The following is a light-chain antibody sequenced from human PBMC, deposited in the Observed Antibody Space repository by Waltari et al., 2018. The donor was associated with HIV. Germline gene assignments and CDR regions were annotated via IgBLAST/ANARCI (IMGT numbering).Light chain of an antibody. CDR1: SSDVGGYKY. J-gene: IGLJ3*02. Sequence: QSVLTQPASVSGSPGQSITISCTGASSDVGGYKYVSWYQHHPGKAPKLMIYDVSERPSGVSNRFSGSKSGNTASLTISGLQAEDEADYYCCSYAGSSTLLFGGGTKVTVL. V-gene: IGLV2-23*02. CDR2: DVS. CDR3: CSYAGSSTLL.